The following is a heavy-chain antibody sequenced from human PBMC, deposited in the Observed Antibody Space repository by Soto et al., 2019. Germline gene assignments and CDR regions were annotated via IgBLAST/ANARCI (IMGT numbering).Heavy chain of an antibody. D-gene: IGHD1-26*01. CDR1: GFTFSNYW. CDR3: ASLWELPGY. V-gene: IGHV3-74*01. J-gene: IGHJ4*02. Sequence: GESLKISCAASGFTFSNYWMHWVRQAPGKGLVWVSRINSDGSSTTYADSVKGRFTISRDNAKNTLYLQMNSLRAEDTAVYYCASLWELPGYWGQGTLVTVSS. CDR2: INSDGSST.